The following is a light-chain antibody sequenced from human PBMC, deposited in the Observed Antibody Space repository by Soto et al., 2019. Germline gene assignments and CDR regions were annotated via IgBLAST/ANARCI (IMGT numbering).Light chain of an antibody. V-gene: IGLV2-14*03. CDR2: DVS. J-gene: IGLJ1*01. Sequence: QSALTQPASVSGSPGQSITITCTGSNNDIGADKFVSWYQQHPGEAPKLIIFDVSNRPSRVSHRFSGSKSGNTASLTISRLQPEDESDYYCTSFTTNLAFVFGTGTKPTVL. CDR3: TSFTTNLAFV. CDR1: NNDIGADKF.